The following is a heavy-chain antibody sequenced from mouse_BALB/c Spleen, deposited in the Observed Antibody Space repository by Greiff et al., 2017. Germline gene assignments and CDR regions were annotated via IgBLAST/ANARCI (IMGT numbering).Heavy chain of an antibody. CDR1: GFTFSSYG. CDR2: ISSGGSYT. CDR3: ARLYGPGYFDV. Sequence: DVQLVESGGDLVKPGGSLKLSCAASGFTFSSYGMSWVRQTPDKRLEWVATISSGGSYTYYPDSVKGRFTISRDNAKNTLYLQMSSLKSEDTAMYYCARLYGPGYFDVWGAGTTVTVSS. V-gene: IGHV5-6*01. D-gene: IGHD1-1*02. J-gene: IGHJ1*01.